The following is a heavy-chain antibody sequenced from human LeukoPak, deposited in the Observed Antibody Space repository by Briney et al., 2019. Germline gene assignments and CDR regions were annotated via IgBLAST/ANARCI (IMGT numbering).Heavy chain of an antibody. D-gene: IGHD6-13*01. CDR2: INGDGNFT. CDR1: GFTFSSYW. CDR3: TRGRADYFQY. V-gene: IGHV3-74*01. Sequence: PGGSPRLSCAASGFTFSSYWMHWVRHAPGKGLVWVSRINGDGNFTDYADSVKGRFTISRDNAKNTLYLQMNSLRADDTAVYYCTRGRADYFQYWGQGTLVTVSS. J-gene: IGHJ1*01.